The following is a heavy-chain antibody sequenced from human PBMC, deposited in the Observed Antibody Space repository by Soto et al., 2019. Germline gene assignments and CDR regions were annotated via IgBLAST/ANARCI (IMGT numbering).Heavy chain of an antibody. J-gene: IGHJ4*02. D-gene: IGHD3-10*01. CDR1: GGSISSGDYL. Sequence: SETLSLAFSVSGGSISSGDYLLSWNHQHQGKGVEWNAHTHQKGSADYIPSRESLVRGSVDTSKKQCTLSLNSETAADSAVDYCARDAPYTSVRGYFDCWGPGTLVTVSS. CDR2: THQKGSA. CDR3: ARDAPYTSVRGYFDC. V-gene: IGHV4-31*01.